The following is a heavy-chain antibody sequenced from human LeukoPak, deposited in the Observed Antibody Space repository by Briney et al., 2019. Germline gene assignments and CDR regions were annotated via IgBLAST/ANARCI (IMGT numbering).Heavy chain of an antibody. D-gene: IGHD6-13*01. J-gene: IGHJ6*03. V-gene: IGHV4-34*01. CDR3: ARGARRYIAAAGTWYYYYYMDV. CDR2: INHSGST. Sequence: KSSETLSLTCAVYGGSFSGYYWSWIRQPPGKGLEWIGEINHSGSTNYNPSLKSRVTISVDTSKNQFSLKLSSVTAADTAAYYCARGARRYIAAAGTWYYYYYMDVWGKGPRSPSP. CDR1: GGSFSGYY.